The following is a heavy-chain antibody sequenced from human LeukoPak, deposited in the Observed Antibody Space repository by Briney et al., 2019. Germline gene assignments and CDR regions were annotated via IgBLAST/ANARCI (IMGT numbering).Heavy chain of an antibody. J-gene: IGHJ3*02. D-gene: IGHD3-10*01. Sequence: GESLKISCKGSGYSFTSYWMGWVRQMPGKGLEWMGIIYPGDSDTRYSPSFQGQVTISADKSISTAYLQWSSLKASDTAMYYCARRFRGPDDSFDIWGQGTMVTVSS. CDR1: GYSFTSYW. CDR2: IYPGDSDT. V-gene: IGHV5-51*01. CDR3: ARRFRGPDDSFDI.